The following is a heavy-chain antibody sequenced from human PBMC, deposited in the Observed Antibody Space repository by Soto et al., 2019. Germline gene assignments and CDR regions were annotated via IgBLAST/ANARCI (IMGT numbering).Heavy chain of an antibody. CDR2: IYHSGST. J-gene: IGHJ5*02. CDR1: GYSISTGFT. D-gene: IGHD2-2*01. CDR3: ARDWCTCFYQLDA. V-gene: IGHV4-38-2*02. Sequence: PSETLSLTCAVSGYSISTGFTWAWIRQPPGKGLEWIGSIYHSGSTYYNLSLKSRVTISSDASKNQISLKLSSVTAADTALYYCARDWCTCFYQLDAWGQGTLVTVSS.